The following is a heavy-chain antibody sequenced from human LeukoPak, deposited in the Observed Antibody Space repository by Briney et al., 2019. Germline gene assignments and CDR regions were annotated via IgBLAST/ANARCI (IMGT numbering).Heavy chain of an antibody. CDR1: GGSISSYY. J-gene: IGHJ4*02. V-gene: IGHV4-59*01. Sequence: SETLSLTCTVSGGSISSYYWSWIRQPPGKGLEWIGYIYYSGRTSYDTSLKGRLTISLDTSNNQLSLKLSSVTAADTAVYYCARAKYCGGDCYYYFDYWGQGTLVTVSS. CDR2: IYYSGRT. D-gene: IGHD2-21*02. CDR3: ARAKYCGGDCYYYFDY.